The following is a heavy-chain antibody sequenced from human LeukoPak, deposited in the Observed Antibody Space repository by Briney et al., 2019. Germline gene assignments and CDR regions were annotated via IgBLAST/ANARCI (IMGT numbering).Heavy chain of an antibody. CDR1: GNSIRSGYY. J-gene: IGHJ5*02. V-gene: IGHV4-38-2*02. Sequence: SETLSLTCSVSGNSIRSGYYWGWLRQPPGKGLEWLRTIYHSGTTYYNPSLKSRVTLSVDTSKNQFSLKLSSVTAADTAVYYCARDRAGLRFLEWSPSWFDPWGQGTLVTVSS. D-gene: IGHD3-3*01. CDR2: IYHSGTT. CDR3: ARDRAGLRFLEWSPSWFDP.